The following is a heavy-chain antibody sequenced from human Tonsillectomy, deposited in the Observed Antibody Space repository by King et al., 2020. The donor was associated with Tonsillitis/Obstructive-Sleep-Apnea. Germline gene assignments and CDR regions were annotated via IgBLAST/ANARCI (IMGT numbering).Heavy chain of an antibody. CDR3: ATQGAGFQALHDFDF. D-gene: IGHD1-26*01. CDR2: TSFDGSDT. J-gene: IGHJ3*01. CDR1: GFTFRSYA. Sequence: VQLVESGGGVVQPGRSLRLSCAASGFTFRSYAMHWVRQAPGKGLEWVGFTSFDGSDTFYADTVRGRFTISRDNSRKTLHLQMNSLRAEDTAVYYCATQGAGFQALHDFDFWGQGTMVTVSS. V-gene: IGHV3-30*04.